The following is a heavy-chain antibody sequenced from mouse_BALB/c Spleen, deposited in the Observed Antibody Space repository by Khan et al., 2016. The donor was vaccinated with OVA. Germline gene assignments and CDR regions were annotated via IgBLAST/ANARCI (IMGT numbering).Heavy chain of an antibody. CDR3: ARRFRGGAMDF. CDR1: GYTVSSYW. Sequence: QVQLKESGAELMKPGASVKISCKATGYTVSSYWIEWIKQRPGHGLEWMGEILPGSGSSKYNEKFKGKATFTEDTSSNTAYMQLSSLTSEDSAVYYCARRFRGGAMDFWGQGTSVTVSS. D-gene: IGHD3-2*02. V-gene: IGHV1-9*01. J-gene: IGHJ4*01. CDR2: ILPGSGSS.